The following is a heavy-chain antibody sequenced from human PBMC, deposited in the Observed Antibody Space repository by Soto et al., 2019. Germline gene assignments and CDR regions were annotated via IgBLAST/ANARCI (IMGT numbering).Heavy chain of an antibody. Sequence: PXETLSLTCAVSGYSISSGYYWGWIRQPPGKGLEWIGTIYHSGTTYYTPSLKSRVTMSVDTSKNHFSLKLSSVTAADTALYYCARIDWSYAGLFDHWGQGTLVTVSS. CDR1: GYSISSGYY. CDR3: ARIDWSYAGLFDH. D-gene: IGHD1-7*01. J-gene: IGHJ5*02. CDR2: IYHSGTT. V-gene: IGHV4-38-2*01.